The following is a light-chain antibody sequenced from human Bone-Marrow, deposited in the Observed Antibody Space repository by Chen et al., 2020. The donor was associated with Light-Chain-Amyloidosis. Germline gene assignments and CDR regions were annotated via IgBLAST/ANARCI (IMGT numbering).Light chain of an antibody. Sequence: QSALTQLASLSGSPGQSITLSCTGTSSDVRGHNHVSWHKQHPDKDPKLLIYEVTNWPSWVPDRVAGSKSNNTASLTITELQTEDEADCFCISYTITNTLVFGSGTRVTVL. J-gene: IGLJ1*01. V-gene: IGLV2-14*01. CDR3: ISYTITNTLV. CDR2: EVT. CDR1: SSDVRGHNH.